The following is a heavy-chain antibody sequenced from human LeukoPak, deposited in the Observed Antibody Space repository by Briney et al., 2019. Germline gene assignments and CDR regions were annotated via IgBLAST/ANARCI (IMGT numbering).Heavy chain of an antibody. V-gene: IGHV4-61*02. CDR3: ARAGYYYDSSGYYWGYYFDY. D-gene: IGHD3-22*01. Sequence: PSETLSLTCTVSGGSISSGTYYWTWIRQPAGKGLEWIGRIYTSGSTSYNPSLKSRVTISVDTSKNQFSLKLSSVTAADTAVYYCARAGYYYDSSGYYWGYYFDYWGQGTLVTVSS. CDR1: GGSISSGTYY. CDR2: IYTSGST. J-gene: IGHJ4*02.